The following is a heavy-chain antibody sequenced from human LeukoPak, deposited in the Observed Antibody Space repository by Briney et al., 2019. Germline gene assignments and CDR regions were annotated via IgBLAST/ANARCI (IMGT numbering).Heavy chain of an antibody. Sequence: GASVKVSCKASGCTFSSYAMSWVRQAPGQGLEWMGRINPICGITNYAQKFQGRVTITADKSTSTAYMELSSLRSEDTAVYYCGREVPRGVTRLGAFHIRGQGTMVTLS. CDR2: INPICGIT. D-gene: IGHD3-10*01. V-gene: IGHV1-69*04. J-gene: IGHJ3*02. CDR3: GREVPRGVTRLGAFHI. CDR1: GCTFSSYA.